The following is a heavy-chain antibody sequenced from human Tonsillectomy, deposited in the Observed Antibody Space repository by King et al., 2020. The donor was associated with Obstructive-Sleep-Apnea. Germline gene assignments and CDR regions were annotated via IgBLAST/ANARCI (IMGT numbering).Heavy chain of an antibody. Sequence: VQLQESGPGLVKSSETLSLTCTVSGDSISSGYWSWIRQPAGKGLEWLGRIFNGGSTNYKASLMSRITLSADTSKNQFSLKLTSVTAAATAVYYCARDHFWFGQKLHAFDIWGHGTMVTVSS. CDR1: GDSISSGY. CDR3: ARDHFWFGQKLHAFDI. J-gene: IGHJ3*02. V-gene: IGHV4-4*07. CDR2: IFNGGST. D-gene: IGHD3-10*01.